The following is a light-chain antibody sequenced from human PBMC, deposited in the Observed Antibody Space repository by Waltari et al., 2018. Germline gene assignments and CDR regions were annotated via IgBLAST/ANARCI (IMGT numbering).Light chain of an antibody. V-gene: IGLV4-69*01. CDR1: SGHSNNI. Sequence: QLLLTQSPSASASLGASVKLTCTLSSGHSNNIIAWLQQEPGKGPRYLMRVNSDGSTSKGDEIPYRFSGCSAGAERYLPISSVQSEDEADYYCETGGHGTGVFGGGTKLTVL. CDR2: VNSDGST. J-gene: IGLJ3*02. CDR3: ETGGHGTGV.